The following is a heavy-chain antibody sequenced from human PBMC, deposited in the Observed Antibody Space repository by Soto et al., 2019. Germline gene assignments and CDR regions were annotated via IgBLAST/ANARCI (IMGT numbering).Heavy chain of an antibody. CDR3: ARFSGYFDWPHYFDY. J-gene: IGHJ4*02. CDR1: GVSISSYY. CDR2: IYYSGST. V-gene: IGHV4-59*01. D-gene: IGHD3-9*01. Sequence: SETLSLTCTVSGVSISSYYWSWIRQPPGKGLEWIGYIYYSGSTNYNPSLKSRVTISVDTSKNQFSLKLSSVTAADTAVYYCARFSGYFDWPHYFDYWGQGTLVTVSS.